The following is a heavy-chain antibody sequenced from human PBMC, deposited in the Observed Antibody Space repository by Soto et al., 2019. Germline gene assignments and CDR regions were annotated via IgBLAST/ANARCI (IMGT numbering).Heavy chain of an antibody. Sequence: APVKVSCKASGYTFTSYGISWVRQAPGQGLEWMGWISAYNGNTNYAQKLQGRVTMTTDTSTSTAYMELRSLRSDDTAVYYCARDLTYCSGGSCYSDPWGQGTLVTVSS. CDR3: ARDLTYCSGGSCYSDP. CDR2: ISAYNGNT. J-gene: IGHJ5*02. V-gene: IGHV1-18*01. D-gene: IGHD2-15*01. CDR1: GYTFTSYG.